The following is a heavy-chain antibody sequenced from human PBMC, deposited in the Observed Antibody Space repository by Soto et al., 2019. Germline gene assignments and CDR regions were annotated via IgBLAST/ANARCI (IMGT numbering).Heavy chain of an antibody. CDR1: GFTFSSYG. V-gene: IGHV3-30*18. D-gene: IGHD5-18*01. Sequence: QVQLVESGGGVVQPGRSLRLSCAASGFTFSSYGMHWVRQAPGKGLEWVAVISYDGSNKYYADSVKGRFTISRDNFKKTLYLQMNRLRAADTAVYYRAKDAPPWEVDTAMVTAVPTDYWGQGTLVTVSS. CDR2: ISYDGSNK. CDR3: AKDAPPWEVDTAMVTAVPTDY. J-gene: IGHJ4*02.